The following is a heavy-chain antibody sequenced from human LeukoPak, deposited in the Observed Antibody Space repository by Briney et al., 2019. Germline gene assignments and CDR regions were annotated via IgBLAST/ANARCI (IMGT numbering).Heavy chain of an antibody. Sequence: ASVKVSCKASGYTFTSYGISWVRQAPGQGLEWMGWINPNSGGTNYAQKFQGRVTMTRDTSISTAYMELSRLRSDDTAVYYCARALSGYSDYWGQGTLVTVSS. CDR3: ARALSGYSDY. J-gene: IGHJ4*02. CDR1: GYTFTSYG. CDR2: INPNSGGT. V-gene: IGHV1-2*02. D-gene: IGHD3-22*01.